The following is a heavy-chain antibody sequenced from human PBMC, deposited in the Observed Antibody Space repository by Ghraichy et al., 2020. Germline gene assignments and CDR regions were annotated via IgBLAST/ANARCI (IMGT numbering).Heavy chain of an antibody. CDR1: GGSISSADYY. J-gene: IGHJ3*02. Sequence: SETLSLTCTVSGGSISSADYYWSWIRQPPGKGLEFVGYIFYNGNTYYNPSLKSRLTLSMDTSKNQFSLNLSSVTAADTAVYYCARGGYCTGGGCSAVAFDIWGQGKMVTVSS. V-gene: IGHV4-30-4*01. CDR2: IFYNGNT. CDR3: ARGGYCTGGGCSAVAFDI. D-gene: IGHD2-15*01.